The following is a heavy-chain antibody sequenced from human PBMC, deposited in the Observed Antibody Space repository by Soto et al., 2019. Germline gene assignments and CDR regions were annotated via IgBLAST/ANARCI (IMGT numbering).Heavy chain of an antibody. CDR2: IYYSGTT. CDR1: GGSISGYY. D-gene: IGHD2-8*02. V-gene: IGHV4-59*01. J-gene: IGHJ6*03. Sequence: XXTLSLPCTVSGGSISGYYWRWILQPPGKGLEWIGYIYYSGTTNYDPSLKSRVTMSVDTSKNQFSLKLSSVTAAETAVYYCARLTGGTYLSFYYYIGVWGKGTTVTVSS. CDR3: ARLTGGTYLSFYYYIGV.